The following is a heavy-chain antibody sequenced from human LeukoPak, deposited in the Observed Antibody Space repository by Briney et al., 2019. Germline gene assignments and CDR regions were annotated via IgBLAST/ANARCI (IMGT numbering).Heavy chain of an antibody. V-gene: IGHV4-4*07. D-gene: IGHD6-13*01. CDR3: AREICGLYSSSCQGEFDY. J-gene: IGHJ4*02. Sequence: SETLSLTCTVSGGSISSYYLSWIRQPAGKGLEWIGRIYTSGSTNYNPSLKSRVTMSVDTSKNQFSLKLRSVTDADTAVYYCAREICGLYSSSCQGEFDYWGQGTLVTVSS. CDR2: IYTSGST. CDR1: GGSISSYY.